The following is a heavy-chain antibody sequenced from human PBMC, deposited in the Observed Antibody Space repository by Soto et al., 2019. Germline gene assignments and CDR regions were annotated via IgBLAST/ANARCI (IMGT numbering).Heavy chain of an antibody. CDR2: IKTDGSST. D-gene: IGHD5-18*01. Sequence: EVQLVESGGGLVQPGGSLRLSCAASGFSFSNYWIHWVRQAPGKGLVWVSRIKTDGSSTDYAASVKGRFTISRDNAKNTLYLQLYSLTAEDTAVYYCAKREGNTYGLFHWGQGTLVTVSS. CDR1: GFSFSNYW. J-gene: IGHJ4*02. V-gene: IGHV3-74*01. CDR3: AKREGNTYGLFH.